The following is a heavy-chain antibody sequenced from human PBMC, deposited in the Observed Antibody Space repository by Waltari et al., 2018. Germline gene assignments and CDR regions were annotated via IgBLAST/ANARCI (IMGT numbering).Heavy chain of an antibody. V-gene: IGHV1-8*01. Sequence: QVQLVQSGAEVKKPGASVKVSCKASGYTFTSYDINWVRQATGQGLEWMGWMNPNSGTTGYAQKFQGRVTRTRNTSISTAYMELSSLRSEDTAVYYCARGYVTGRFGEREFDYWGQGTLVTVSS. D-gene: IGHD3-10*01. CDR3: ARGYVTGRFGEREFDY. J-gene: IGHJ4*02. CDR1: GYTFTSYD. CDR2: MNPNSGTT.